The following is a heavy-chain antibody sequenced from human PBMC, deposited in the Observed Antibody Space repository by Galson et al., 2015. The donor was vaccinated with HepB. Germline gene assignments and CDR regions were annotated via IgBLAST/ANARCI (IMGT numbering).Heavy chain of an antibody. CDR2: IYYVGGNK. CDR1: GLIFRNYG. Sequence: SLRLSCAASGLIFRNYGMHWVRQVPGKGLEWVAIIYYVGGNKYYADSVRGRFTISKDNSKNTLYLQMNSLRPEDTAIYYCATSNPSVAIGEDWGQGTLVTVSS. CDR3: ATSNPSVAIGED. J-gene: IGHJ4*02. D-gene: IGHD5-12*01. V-gene: IGHV3-33*01.